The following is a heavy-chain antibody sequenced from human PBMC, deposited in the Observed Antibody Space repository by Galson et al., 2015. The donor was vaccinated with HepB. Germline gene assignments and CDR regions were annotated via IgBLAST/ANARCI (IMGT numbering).Heavy chain of an antibody. CDR1: GFTFGDYA. CDR2: IRSTAYGETT. J-gene: IGHJ4*02. D-gene: IGHD3-10*01. V-gene: IGHV3-49*04. CDR3: TRESLTTMVRGLIGLFDY. Sequence: SLRLSCAGSGFTFGDYAMSWVRQAPGKGLEWVGFIRSTAYGETTEYAASVKGKFTISRDDSKSIAYLQMNSLKTEDTAVYYCTRESLTTMVRGLIGLFDYWDQGTLVTVSS.